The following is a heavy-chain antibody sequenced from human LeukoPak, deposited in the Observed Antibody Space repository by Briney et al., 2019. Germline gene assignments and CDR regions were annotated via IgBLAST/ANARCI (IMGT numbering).Heavy chain of an antibody. V-gene: IGHV5-51*01. Sequence: GEFLKISCKGLGYSFSSYWNAWVRQRPGKGLEWMGIIYPGGSETRYDPSFQGQVTISADSSTSTAYLQWSSLRASDTAMYYCARASRDGYNQNFDHWGQGTLVTVSS. J-gene: IGHJ4*02. CDR1: GYSFSSYW. CDR3: ARASRDGYNQNFDH. D-gene: IGHD5-24*01. CDR2: IYPGGSET.